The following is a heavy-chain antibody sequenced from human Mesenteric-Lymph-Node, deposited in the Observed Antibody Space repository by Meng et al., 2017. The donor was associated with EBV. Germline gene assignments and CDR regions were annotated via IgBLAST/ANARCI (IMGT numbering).Heavy chain of an antibody. V-gene: IGHV3-23*01. Sequence: DVLLLDVWAGLVQPGWSVRLSCAASGFSFSSYAMSWVCQAPGKGLEWVSGISGSGTGTYYGDSAKGRFTISRDNSENTLYLQMNSLRAEDTAIHFCARHVYGNVDYWGQGTLVTVSS. CDR1: GFSFSSYA. J-gene: IGHJ4*02. D-gene: IGHD3-16*01. CDR3: ARHVYGNVDY. CDR2: ISGSGTGT.